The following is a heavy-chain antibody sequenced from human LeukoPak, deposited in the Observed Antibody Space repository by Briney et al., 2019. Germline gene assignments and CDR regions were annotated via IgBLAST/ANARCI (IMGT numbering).Heavy chain of an antibody. J-gene: IGHJ4*02. D-gene: IGHD3-9*01. CDR1: GYTFTSYG. CDR3: AXGGXYDILTGYPDDY. V-gene: IGHV1-18*01. Sequence: ASVKVSCKASGYTFTSYGISWVRQAPGQGLEWMGWISAYNGNTNYAQKLQGRVTMTTDTSTSTAYMELRSLRSDDTAVYYCAXGGXYDILTGYPDDYWGQGALVTVSS. CDR2: ISAYNGNT.